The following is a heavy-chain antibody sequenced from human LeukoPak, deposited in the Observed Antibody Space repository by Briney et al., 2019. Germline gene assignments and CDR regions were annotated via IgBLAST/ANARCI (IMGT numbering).Heavy chain of an antibody. CDR2: MSYDGSNK. CDR3: AKDLGGGSGCYDL. Sequence: GGSLRLSCAASGFTFSSYGMHWVRQAPGKGLEWVAVMSYDGSNKYYADSVQGRFTISRDNSKNTLYLQMNSLRAEDTAVYYCAKDLGGGSGCYDLWGRGTLVTVSS. J-gene: IGHJ2*01. CDR1: GFTFSSYG. V-gene: IGHV3-30*18. D-gene: IGHD6-19*01.